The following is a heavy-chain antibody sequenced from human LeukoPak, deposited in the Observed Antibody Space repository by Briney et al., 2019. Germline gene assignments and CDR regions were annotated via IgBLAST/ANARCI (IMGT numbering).Heavy chain of an antibody. D-gene: IGHD2-21*01. CDR3: ATAGDW. V-gene: IGHV3-43*02. CDR2: ISGDGGST. J-gene: IGHJ4*02. CDR1: GFTFDDYA. Sequence: GGSLRLSCAASGFTFDDYAMHWVRQAPGKGLEWVSLISGDGGSTYYADSVEGRFTISRDNSKNSLYLQMNSLRTEDTALYYCATAGDWWGQGTLVTVSS.